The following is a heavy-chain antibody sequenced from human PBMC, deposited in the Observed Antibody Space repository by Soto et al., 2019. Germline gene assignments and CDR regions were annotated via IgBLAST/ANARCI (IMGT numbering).Heavy chain of an antibody. D-gene: IGHD2-21*02. Sequence: QVQVVQSRAEVKKPGASVKVSCKTSGYTFTDYDINWVRQAPGQGLEYMGWVSPENSNAGYAQQFRGRVSMTTNTIISTAYLELTDLRYEATAVYYCEVTTGYWGQVTMVTVSS. J-gene: IGHJ4*02. CDR1: GYTFTDYD. CDR2: VSPENSNA. V-gene: IGHV1-8*01. CDR3: EVTTGY.